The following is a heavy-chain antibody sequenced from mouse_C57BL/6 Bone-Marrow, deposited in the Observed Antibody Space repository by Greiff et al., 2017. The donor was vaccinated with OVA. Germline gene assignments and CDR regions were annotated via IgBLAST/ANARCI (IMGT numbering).Heavy chain of an antibody. D-gene: IGHD1-1*01. CDR3: ARCNTTVGAEGFRYFDV. CDR2: IYPRDGST. CDR1: GYTFTSYD. Sequence: QVQLQQSGPELVKPGASVKLSCKASGYTFTSYDINWVKQRPGQGLEWIGWIYPRDGSTKYNEKFKGKATLTVDTSSSTAYMELHSLTSEDSAVYYCARCNTTVGAEGFRYFDVWGKGTTVTVSS. V-gene: IGHV1-85*01. J-gene: IGHJ1*03.